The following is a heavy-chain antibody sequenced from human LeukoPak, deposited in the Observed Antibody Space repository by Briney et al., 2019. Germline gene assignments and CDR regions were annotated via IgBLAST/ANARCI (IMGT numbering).Heavy chain of an antibody. Sequence: VQPGRSLRLSCAASGFTFSSYGMHWVRQAPGKGLEWVAVIWYDGSNKYYADSVKGRFTISRGNSKNTLYLQMDSLRAEDTAVYYCAREYSSGWSPFNWGQGTLVTVSS. CDR1: GFTFSSYG. V-gene: IGHV3-33*01. CDR2: IWYDGSNK. CDR3: AREYSSGWSPFN. J-gene: IGHJ4*02. D-gene: IGHD6-19*01.